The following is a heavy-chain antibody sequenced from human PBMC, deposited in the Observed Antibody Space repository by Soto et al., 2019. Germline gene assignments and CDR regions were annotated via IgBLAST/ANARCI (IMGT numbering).Heavy chain of an antibody. CDR3: AHLPYGGPFDY. CDR1: TESFSTYY. D-gene: IGHD4-17*01. CDR2: IHPFGDT. V-gene: IGHV4-34*01. J-gene: IGHJ4*02. Sequence: SETLSLTCAVHTESFSTYYCSWTRQPPGKGLEWIGEIHPFGDTNYNPSLSNRVTITKDTSKNQVVLTMTNMDPVDTATYYCAHLPYGGPFDYWGQGTLVTVSS.